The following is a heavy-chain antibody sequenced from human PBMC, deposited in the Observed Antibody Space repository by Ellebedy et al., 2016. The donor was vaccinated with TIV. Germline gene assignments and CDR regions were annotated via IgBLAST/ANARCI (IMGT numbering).Heavy chain of an antibody. Sequence: ASVKVSCXASGYSFTDHYIHWVRQAPGQGLEWMAWIDPKRGDAIYAQKFQGRVTLTRDTSISTTYMALSSLRSDDTAVYYCAREVTPTADAFDIWGLGTVVTVSS. CDR2: IDPKRGDA. V-gene: IGHV1-2*02. CDR3: AREVTPTADAFDI. J-gene: IGHJ3*02. CDR1: GYSFTDHY. D-gene: IGHD2-21*02.